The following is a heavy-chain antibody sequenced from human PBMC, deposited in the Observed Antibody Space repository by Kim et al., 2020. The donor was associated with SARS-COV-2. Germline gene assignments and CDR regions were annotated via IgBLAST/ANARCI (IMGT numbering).Heavy chain of an antibody. J-gene: IGHJ4*01. Sequence: ASVKVSCKTSGHFFTRDSIHWVRQAPGQGLEWMGGIDCGNGNTIYSQKLQGRVTFTTDTSASTAYMELSFLRSEDSAVYYCLGGFYFDYWGQEPWSPSPQ. CDR2: IDCGNGNT. V-gene: IGHV1-3*01. CDR3: LGGFYFDY. D-gene: IGHD3-16*01. CDR1: GHFFTRDS.